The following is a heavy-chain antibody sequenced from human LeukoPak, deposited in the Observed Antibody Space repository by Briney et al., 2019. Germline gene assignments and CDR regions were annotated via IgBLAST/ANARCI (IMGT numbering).Heavy chain of an antibody. CDR1: GFTFSSYW. V-gene: IGHV3-74*01. CDR3: ARETSGSGWFLISSLPHFDY. D-gene: IGHD6-19*01. CDR2: INSDGSSA. Sequence: PGGSLRLSCAASGFTFSSYWMHWVRQAPGKGLVWVSRINSDGSSASYADSVKGRFTISRDNAKNTLYLQMNSLRAEDTAVYYCARETSGSGWFLISSLPHFDYWGQGTLVTVSS. J-gene: IGHJ4*02.